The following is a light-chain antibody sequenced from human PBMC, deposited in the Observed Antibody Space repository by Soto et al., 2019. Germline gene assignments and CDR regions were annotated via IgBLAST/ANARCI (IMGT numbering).Light chain of an antibody. CDR1: QGISSY. CDR2: AAS. V-gene: IGKV1-9*01. Sequence: IQLTQSPSSLSASVGYRFTITCRASQGISSYLGWYQQKPGKAPNLLIYAASTLQSGVPSRFRGGGSGTDFTLTISSLQPEDFATYYCQQVNVSPSTFGGGTNVDIK. J-gene: IGKJ4*01. CDR3: QQVNVSPST.